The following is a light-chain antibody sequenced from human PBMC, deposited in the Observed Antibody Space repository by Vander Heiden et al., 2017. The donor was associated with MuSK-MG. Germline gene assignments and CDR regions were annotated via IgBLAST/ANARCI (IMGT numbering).Light chain of an antibody. CDR3: SSYGASGSLVL. Sequence: QSVLTQPASVSGSPGQSITISCSGSTSDVGGYYYVSWYQQHTGQVPRVILYEVSRRPSGISARFSGSKSGKTASLTISGLQPEDEAVYYCSSYGASGSLVLFGGGTKVTVL. V-gene: IGLV2-14*01. CDR1: TSDVGGYYY. CDR2: EVS. J-gene: IGLJ3*02.